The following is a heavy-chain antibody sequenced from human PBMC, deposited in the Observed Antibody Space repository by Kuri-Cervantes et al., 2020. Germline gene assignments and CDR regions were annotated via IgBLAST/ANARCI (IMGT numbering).Heavy chain of an antibody. CDR1: GFTFSSHW. CDR3: ARPYSSGWLHLDY. D-gene: IGHD6-19*01. CDR2: ISYDGSNE. Sequence: GGSLRLSCAASGFTFSSHWMSWVRQTPGKGLEWVALISYDGSNEYYADSVKGRFTISRDNSKNTLYLQMSSLRPEDTAVYYCARPYSSGWLHLDYWGQGTLVTVSS. V-gene: IGHV3-30-3*01. J-gene: IGHJ4*02.